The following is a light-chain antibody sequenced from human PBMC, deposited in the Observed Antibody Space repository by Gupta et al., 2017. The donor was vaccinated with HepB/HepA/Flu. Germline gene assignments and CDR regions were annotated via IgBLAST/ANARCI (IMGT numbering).Light chain of an antibody. J-gene: IGKJ5*01. Sequence: DIQMTQSPPSVSASVGDRVTITCRASQDISRWLAWYQQKPGKAPKLLIYETSSLQSGVPSRFSGSGSGTDFILTINSLQPEDFATYYCQQAYRLPITFGQGTRLE. CDR3: QQAYRLPIT. CDR2: ETS. V-gene: IGKV1D-12*01. CDR1: QDISRW.